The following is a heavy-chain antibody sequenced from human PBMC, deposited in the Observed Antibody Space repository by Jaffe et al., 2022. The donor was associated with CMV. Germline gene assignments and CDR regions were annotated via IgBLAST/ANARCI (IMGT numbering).Heavy chain of an antibody. J-gene: IGHJ4*02. CDR1: GYTFTSYA. Sequence: QVQLVQSGAEVKKPGASVKVSCKASGYTFTSYAMHWVRQAPGQRLEWMGWINAGNGNTKYSQKFQGRVTITRDTSASTAYMELSSLRSEDTAVYYCARGEGWELHFHYFDYWGQGTLVTVSS. V-gene: IGHV1-3*01. CDR2: INAGNGNT. CDR3: ARGEGWELHFHYFDY. D-gene: IGHD1-26*01.